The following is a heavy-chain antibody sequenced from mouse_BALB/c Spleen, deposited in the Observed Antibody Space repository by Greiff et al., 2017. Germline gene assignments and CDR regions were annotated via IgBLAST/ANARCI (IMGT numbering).Heavy chain of an antibody. V-gene: IGHV1S127*01. Sequence: QVQLQQPGAELVKPGASVKMSCKASGYTFTSYWMHWVKQRPGQGLEWIGTIDPSDSYTSYNQKFKGKATLTVDTSSSTAYMQLSSLTSEDSAVYYCTRSLYGNYWYFDVWGAGTTVTVSS. CDR1: GYTFTSYW. CDR3: TRSLYGNYWYFDV. CDR2: IDPSDSYT. J-gene: IGHJ1*01. D-gene: IGHD2-1*01.